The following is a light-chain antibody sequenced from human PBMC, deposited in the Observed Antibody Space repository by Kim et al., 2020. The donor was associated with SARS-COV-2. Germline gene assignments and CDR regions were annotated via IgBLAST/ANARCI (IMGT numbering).Light chain of an antibody. J-gene: IGLJ2*01. CDR1: NIGSKS. Sequence: APGTTDRSTCGGNNIGSKSVHGYQQKPGQAPVLVMHYDRDRPSGIPERFSGSNSGNTATLTISRVEAGDEADYYCQVWDSSSDHRVFGGGTKLTVL. V-gene: IGLV3-21*04. CDR3: QVWDSSSDHRV. CDR2: YDR.